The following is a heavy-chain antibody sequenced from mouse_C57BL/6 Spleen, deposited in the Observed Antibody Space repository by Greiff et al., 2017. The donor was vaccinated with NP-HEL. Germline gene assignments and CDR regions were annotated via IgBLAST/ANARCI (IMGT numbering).Heavy chain of an antibody. D-gene: IGHD2-12*01. J-gene: IGHJ3*01. CDR2: ISYDGSN. V-gene: IGHV3-6*01. CDR3: ARTHDGAWFAY. Sequence: EVKLQESGPGLVKPSQSLSLTCSVTGYSITSGYYWNWIRQFPGNKLEWMGYISYDGSNNYNPSLKNRISITRDTSKNQFFLKLNSVTTEDTATYYCARTHDGAWFAYWGQGTLVTVSA. CDR1: GYSITSGYY.